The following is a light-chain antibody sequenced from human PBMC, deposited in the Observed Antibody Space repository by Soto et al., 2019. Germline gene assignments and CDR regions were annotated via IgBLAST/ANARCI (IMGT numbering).Light chain of an antibody. Sequence: GLTQSPGTVSLSPGERATLSCRASQSVSSSYLAWYQQKPGQAPRLLIYGASSRATGIPDRFSGSGSGTDFTLTISRLEPEDFAVYYCQQYGSSPRTFGQGTKVDIK. J-gene: IGKJ1*01. CDR2: GAS. CDR3: QQYGSSPRT. CDR1: QSVSSSY. V-gene: IGKV3-20*01.